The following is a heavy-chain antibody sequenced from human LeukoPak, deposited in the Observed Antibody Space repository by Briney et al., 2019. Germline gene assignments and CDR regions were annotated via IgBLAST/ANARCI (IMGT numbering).Heavy chain of an antibody. J-gene: IGHJ3*01. CDR2: THYASKWYI. Sequence: SQTLSLTCAISGDSVSSNGVAWNWIRQSPSRGIEWLGRTHYASKWYIEYAVSVKSRIIINPDTSKNQFCLHLNSVTPEYSAVYYCVRGQFSTFDVWGQGTLVTVSS. CDR1: GDSVSSNGVA. CDR3: VRGQFSTFDV. V-gene: IGHV6-1*01. D-gene: IGHD2-2*01.